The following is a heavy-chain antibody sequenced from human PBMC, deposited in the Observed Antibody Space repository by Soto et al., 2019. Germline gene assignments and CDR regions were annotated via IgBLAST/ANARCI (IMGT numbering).Heavy chain of an antibody. Sequence: GGSLRLSCAASGFTVSSNYMSWVRQAPGKGLEWVSVIYSGGSTYYADSVKGRFTISRDNSKNTLYLQMNSLRAEDTAVYYCARETYYYDSSGYFRGSNFDYWGQGTLVTVS. V-gene: IGHV3-66*01. CDR1: GFTVSSNY. CDR3: ARETYYYDSSGYFRGSNFDY. J-gene: IGHJ4*02. CDR2: IYSGGST. D-gene: IGHD3-22*01.